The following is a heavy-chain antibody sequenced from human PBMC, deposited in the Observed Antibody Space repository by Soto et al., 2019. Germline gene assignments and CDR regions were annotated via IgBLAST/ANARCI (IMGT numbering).Heavy chain of an antibody. J-gene: IGHJ6*02. CDR3: ARDGEEYSSGWMNYYYYGMDV. CDR1: GGTFSSYA. V-gene: IGHV1-69*01. Sequence: QVQLVQSGAEVKKPGSSVKVSCKASGGTFSSYAISWVRQAPGQGLEWMGGIIPIFGTANYAQKFQGRVTITADESTSTAYMELSSLRSEDTAVYYCARDGEEYSSGWMNYYYYGMDVWGQGTTVTVS. CDR2: IIPIFGTA. D-gene: IGHD6-19*01.